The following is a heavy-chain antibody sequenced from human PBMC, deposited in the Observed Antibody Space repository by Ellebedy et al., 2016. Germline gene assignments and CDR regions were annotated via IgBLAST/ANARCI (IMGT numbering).Heavy chain of an antibody. Sequence: ASVKVSXKASGGTFSSYAISWVRQAPGQGLEWMGIINPSGGSTSYAQKFQGRVTITRDTSASTAYMELSSLRSEDTAVYYCARDGIVGGMEYFQHWGQGTLVTVSS. V-gene: IGHV1-46*01. D-gene: IGHD1-26*01. J-gene: IGHJ1*01. CDR1: GGTFSSYA. CDR2: INPSGGST. CDR3: ARDGIVGGMEYFQH.